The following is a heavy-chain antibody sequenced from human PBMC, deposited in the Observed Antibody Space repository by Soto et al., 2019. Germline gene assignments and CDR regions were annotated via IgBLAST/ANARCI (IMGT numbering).Heavy chain of an antibody. CDR3: AREFYGSGI. CDR1: GFTFSSYW. CDR2: INSDGTIT. V-gene: IGHV3-74*01. D-gene: IGHD3-10*01. J-gene: IGHJ4*02. Sequence: GGSLRLSCAASGFTFSSYWMFWVRQAPGAGLMWVSRINSDGTITDYADSVRGRFTISRDNAKNTLYLQLNSLRAEDTAVYYCAREFYGSGIWGQGTLVTVSS.